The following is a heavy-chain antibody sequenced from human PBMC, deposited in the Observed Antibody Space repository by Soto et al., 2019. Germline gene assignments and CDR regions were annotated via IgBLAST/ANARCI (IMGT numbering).Heavy chain of an antibody. V-gene: IGHV1-2*02. Sequence: ASVKVSCKASGYTFTGYYMHWVRQAPGQGLEWMGWINPNSGGTNYAQKFQGRVTMTRDTSISTAYMELSRLRSDDTAVYYCARDLHGEYGYYYYGMDVWGQGTTVTVSS. J-gene: IGHJ6*02. CDR2: INPNSGGT. D-gene: IGHD4-17*01. CDR3: ARDLHGEYGYYYYGMDV. CDR1: GYTFTGYY.